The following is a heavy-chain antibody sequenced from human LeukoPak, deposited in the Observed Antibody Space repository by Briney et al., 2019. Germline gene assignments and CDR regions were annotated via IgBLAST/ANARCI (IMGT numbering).Heavy chain of an antibody. J-gene: IGHJ4*02. CDR2: ISYDGSNK. Sequence: GGSLRLSCAASGFTFSSYGMHWVRQAPGKGLEWVAVISYDGSNKYYADSVKGRFTISRDNSKNTLYLQMNSLRAEDTAVYYCARDYGFGEFLDYWGQGTLVTVSS. CDR3: ARDYGFGEFLDY. V-gene: IGHV3-30*03. CDR1: GFTFSSYG. D-gene: IGHD3-10*01.